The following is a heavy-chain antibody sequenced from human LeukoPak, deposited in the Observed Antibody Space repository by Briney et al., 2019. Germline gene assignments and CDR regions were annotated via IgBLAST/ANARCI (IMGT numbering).Heavy chain of an antibody. CDR3: ARDRGSFPHYDFWSGYYYYGMDV. J-gene: IGHJ6*02. CDR2: ISAYNGNT. CDR1: GYTFTSYG. D-gene: IGHD3-3*01. V-gene: IGHV1-18*01. Sequence: GASVKVSCKASGYTFTSYGISWVRQAPGQGLEWMGWISAYNGNTNYAQKLQGRVTMTTDTSTSTAYMELRSLRSDDTAVYYCARDRGSFPHYDFWSGYYYYGMDVWGQGTTVTVSS.